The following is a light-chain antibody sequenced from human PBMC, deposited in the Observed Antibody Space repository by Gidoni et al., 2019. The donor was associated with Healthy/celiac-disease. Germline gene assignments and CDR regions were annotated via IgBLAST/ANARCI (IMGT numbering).Light chain of an antibody. CDR2: DAS. V-gene: IGKV1-33*01. CDR1: QDISNY. CDR3: QQYDNLPLT. J-gene: IGKJ4*01. Sequence: DIQMTQSPSSLSASVGDRVTITCQARQDISNYLSWYQQKPGKAPKLLIYDASNLETGVPSRFSGSGSGTDFTFTISSLQPEDIATYYCQQYDNLPLTFGGXTKVEIK.